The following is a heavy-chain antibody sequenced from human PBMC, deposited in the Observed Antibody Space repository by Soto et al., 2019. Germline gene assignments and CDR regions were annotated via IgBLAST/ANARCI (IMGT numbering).Heavy chain of an antibody. CDR3: ARHQLFGYSSPFDY. CDR2: IYPGDSDT. D-gene: IGHD5-12*01. Sequence: GESLKISCQGSGYSFASIWIGWVRQMPGKGLEWMGIIYPGDSDTRYNPSFQGQVTISADKSINTAYLQWNSLKASDTAIYYCARHQLFGYSSPFDYWGQGTLVTVSS. CDR1: GYSFASIW. V-gene: IGHV5-51*01. J-gene: IGHJ4*01.